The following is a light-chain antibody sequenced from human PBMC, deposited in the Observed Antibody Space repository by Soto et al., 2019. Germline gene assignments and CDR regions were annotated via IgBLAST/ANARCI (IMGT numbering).Light chain of an antibody. CDR2: DTS. CDR1: TGAVTSGHY. J-gene: IGLJ2*01. V-gene: IGLV7-46*01. CDR3: LLFYSGARLYVV. Sequence: QAVVTQEPSLTVSPGGTVTLTCGSSTGAVTSGHYPYWFQQKPGQAPRTLIYDTSNKHSWTPARFSGSLLGGKAALTLSGAQPEDEAEYYCLLFYSGARLYVVFGGGTKVTVL.